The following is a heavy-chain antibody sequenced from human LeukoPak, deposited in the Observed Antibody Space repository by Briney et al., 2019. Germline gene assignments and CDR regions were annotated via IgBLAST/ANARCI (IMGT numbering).Heavy chain of an antibody. CDR3: ARAPSGDYVAY. J-gene: IGHJ4*02. CDR2: IYYSGST. CDR1: GGSISSYY. V-gene: IGHV4-59*01. D-gene: IGHD4-17*01. Sequence: PSETLSLTCTVSGGSISSYYWSWIRQPPGKGLEWIGYIYYSGSTNYDPSLKNRVTISVDTSKNQFSLKLSSVTAADTAVYYCARAPSGDYVAYWGQGTLVTVSS.